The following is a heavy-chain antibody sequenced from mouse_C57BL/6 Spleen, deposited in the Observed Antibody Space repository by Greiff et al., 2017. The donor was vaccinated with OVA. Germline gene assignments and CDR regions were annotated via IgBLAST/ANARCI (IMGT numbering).Heavy chain of an antibody. CDR2: ISYDGSN. V-gene: IGHV3-6*01. CDR1: GYSITSGYY. Sequence: VQLQQSGPGLVKPSQSLSLTCSVTGYSITSGYYWNWIRQFPGNKLEWMGYISYDGSNNYNPSLKNRISITRDTSKNQFFLKLNSVTTEDTATYYCARESQSTGTDWYFDVWGTGTTVTVSS. CDR3: ARESQSTGTDWYFDV. J-gene: IGHJ1*03. D-gene: IGHD4-1*02.